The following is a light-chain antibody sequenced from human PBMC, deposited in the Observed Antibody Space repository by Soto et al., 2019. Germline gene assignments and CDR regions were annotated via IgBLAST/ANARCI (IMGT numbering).Light chain of an antibody. V-gene: IGKV3-11*01. Sequence: EIVLTQSPATLSLSPGERATLSCRASQSVSNYLAWYQQKPGQVPRLLIYDASNRAAGIPARFSGSGSGTDFNLPISSQAPEDFAVYYCQQESKWSPSTFGQGTRVES. CDR2: DAS. J-gene: IGKJ5*01. CDR1: QSVSNY. CDR3: QQESKWSPST.